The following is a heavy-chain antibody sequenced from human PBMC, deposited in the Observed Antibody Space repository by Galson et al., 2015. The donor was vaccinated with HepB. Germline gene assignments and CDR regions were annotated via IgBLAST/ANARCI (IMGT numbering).Heavy chain of an antibody. D-gene: IGHD3-10*01. Sequence: SLRLSCAASGFTFSSYWMHWVRQAPGKGLVWVSRINSDGSSTSYADSVKGRFTISRDNAKNTLYLQMNSLRAEDTAVYYCARDRAAGDAFDIWGQGTMVTVSS. CDR3: ARDRAAGDAFDI. V-gene: IGHV3-74*01. CDR2: INSDGSST. CDR1: GFTFSSYW. J-gene: IGHJ3*02.